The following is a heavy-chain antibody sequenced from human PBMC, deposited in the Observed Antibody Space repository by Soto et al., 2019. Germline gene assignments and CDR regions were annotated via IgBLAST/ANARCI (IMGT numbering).Heavy chain of an antibody. CDR2: INGDGSRT. Sequence: EVQLVESGGGLVQPGGSLRLSCAASGFTFSSHWMHWVRQAPGKGLVWVSRINGDGSRTSYADSVKGRFTISRDNAKNLLYLRVSRLRAGDTGAHYCAGAPGLSRISGITLVAWGQGTLVTASS. CDR3: AGAPGLSRISGITLVA. J-gene: IGHJ5*01. V-gene: IGHV3-74*01. CDR1: GFTFSSHW. D-gene: IGHD1-7*01.